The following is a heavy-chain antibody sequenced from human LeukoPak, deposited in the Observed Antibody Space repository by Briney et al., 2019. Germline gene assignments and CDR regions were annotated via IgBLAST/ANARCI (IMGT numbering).Heavy chain of an antibody. CDR3: VIDSSSWYNYFDP. Sequence: GASVNVSCKASGYTFTSYDIHWVRQATGQGLEWMGWMNPNSGNTGYAQKFQGRVTMTRNTSISTAYMELSSLRSEDTAVYYCVIDSSSWYNYFDPWGQGTLVTVSS. V-gene: IGHV1-8*01. CDR1: GYTFTSYD. D-gene: IGHD6-13*01. CDR2: MNPNSGNT. J-gene: IGHJ5*02.